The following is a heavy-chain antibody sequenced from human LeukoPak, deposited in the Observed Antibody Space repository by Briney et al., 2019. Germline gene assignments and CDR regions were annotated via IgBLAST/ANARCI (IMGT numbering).Heavy chain of an antibody. Sequence: GGSLRLSCVASGFTFSSQPMSWGRQAPGKGLEWVSSIIGSGGSTFYTDSVKGRFTISRDNSKNTLYLQMNSLRADDTAVYYCAKGGSGGKTDYWGQGTLVTVSS. V-gene: IGHV3-23*01. CDR2: IIGSGGST. D-gene: IGHD2-15*01. CDR1: GFTFSSQP. J-gene: IGHJ4*02. CDR3: AKGGSGGKTDY.